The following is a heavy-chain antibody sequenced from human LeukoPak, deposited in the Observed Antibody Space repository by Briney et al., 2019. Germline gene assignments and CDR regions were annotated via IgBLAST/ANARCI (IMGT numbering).Heavy chain of an antibody. CDR2: INPNDGDT. CDR3: ARNYPGLGY. Sequence: ASVKVSCKTSGYSFTAYHIFWVRQAPGQGLEWLGCINPNDGDTKSAAKFQGRVNLTRDTSASTAYMELNGLTSDDTAIYYCARNYPGLGYWGQGTLVIVSS. CDR1: GYSFTAYH. J-gene: IGHJ4*02. D-gene: IGHD3-10*01. V-gene: IGHV1-2*02.